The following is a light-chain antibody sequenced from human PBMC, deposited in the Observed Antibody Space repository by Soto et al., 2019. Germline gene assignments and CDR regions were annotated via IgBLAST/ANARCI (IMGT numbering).Light chain of an antibody. J-gene: IGLJ1*01. CDR2: DVT. Sequence: QSVLTQPASVSGSPGQSITISCTGTSSDVGSYNYVSWYQQHPGKAPKLMIYDVTNRPSGVSNRFSGSKSGNTASLTISGLQAEDEADHYCSSYTSSSTSVFGTGTKVTVL. CDR3: SSYTSSSTSV. CDR1: SSDVGSYNY. V-gene: IGLV2-14*01.